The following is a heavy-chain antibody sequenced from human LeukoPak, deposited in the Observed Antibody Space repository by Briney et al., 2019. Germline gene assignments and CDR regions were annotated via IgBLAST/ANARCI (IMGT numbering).Heavy chain of an antibody. Sequence: GGSLRLSCAASGFSFTTYWMSWVRQAPGKGLEWVAFIRYDGSHKKYADSLKGRFTISRDNSKNTLYLQMNSLRAEDTAVYYCAKADSGSYYGLGDYFAYWGQGTLVTVSS. J-gene: IGHJ4*02. V-gene: IGHV3-30*02. CDR2: IRYDGSHK. CDR3: AKADSGSYYGLGDYFAY. CDR1: GFSFTTYW. D-gene: IGHD1-26*01.